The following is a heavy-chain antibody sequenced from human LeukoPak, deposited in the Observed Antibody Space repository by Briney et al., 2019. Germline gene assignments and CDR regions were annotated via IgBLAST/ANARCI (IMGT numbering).Heavy chain of an antibody. V-gene: IGHV1-69*01. CDR2: IIPIFGTA. D-gene: IGHD2-21*02. J-gene: IGHJ2*01. CDR1: GGTFSSYA. Sequence: SVKVSCKASGGTFSSYAISWVRQAPGQGLEWMGGIIPIFGTANYEQKFQGRVTITADESTSTAYMELSSLRSEDTAVYYCASCVVVTAMRYFDLWGRGTLVTVSS. CDR3: ASCVVVTAMRYFDL.